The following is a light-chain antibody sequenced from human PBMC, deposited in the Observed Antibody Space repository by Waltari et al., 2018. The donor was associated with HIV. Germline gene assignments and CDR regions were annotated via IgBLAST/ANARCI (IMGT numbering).Light chain of an antibody. CDR2: DVS. J-gene: IGLJ1*01. CDR3: CSFAGSYSYV. V-gene: IGLV2-11*01. Sequence: QSALTQPRSVSGSAGQSVTISCTGTSSNYVSWYQQHPGKAPKVIIYDVSKRPSGVPDRFSGSKSGNTASLTISGLQAEDEADYYCCSFAGSYSYVFGTGTKVTVL. CDR1: SSNY.